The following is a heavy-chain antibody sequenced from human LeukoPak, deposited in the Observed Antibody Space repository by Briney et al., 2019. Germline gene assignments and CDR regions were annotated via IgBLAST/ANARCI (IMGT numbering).Heavy chain of an antibody. Sequence: GGSLRLSCAASGFTVSSNYMSWVRQAPGKGLEWVGHIKNDGSETYYLDSLKGRFSISRDNTNNALYLQMNSLRVEDTAVYYCVKNDGWFHLAQWGQGTLVTVSS. J-gene: IGHJ4*02. CDR2: IKNDGSET. V-gene: IGHV3-7*03. CDR1: GFTVSSNY. CDR3: VKNDGWFHLAQ. D-gene: IGHD6-19*01.